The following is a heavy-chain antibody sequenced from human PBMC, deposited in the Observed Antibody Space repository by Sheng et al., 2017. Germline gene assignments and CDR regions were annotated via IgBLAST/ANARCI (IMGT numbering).Heavy chain of an antibody. CDR2: INTDESNT. Sequence: EVQLVESGGDLVQPGESLRLSCVVSGFTFSTYWMHWVRQAPGKGLVWVSRINTDESNTAYADSVKGRFTISRDNAKNTVYLQMNSLRAEDTAVYYCVKRVSKWIVLGCFDVVGPR. CDR3: VKRVSKWIVLGCFDV. J-gene: IGHJ3*01. CDR1: GFTFSTYW. D-gene: IGHD6-19*01. V-gene: IGHV3-74*01.